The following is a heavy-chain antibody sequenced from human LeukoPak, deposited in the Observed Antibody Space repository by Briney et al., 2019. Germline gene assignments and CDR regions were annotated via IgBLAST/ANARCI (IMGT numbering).Heavy chain of an antibody. J-gene: IGHJ5*02. D-gene: IGHD6-19*01. V-gene: IGHV1-2*02. CDR2: INPNSGGT. CDR3: AREVEGSGWGGNWLDP. Sequence: ASVKVSCKASGYTFTGYYMHWVRQAPGQGLEWMGWINPNSGGTNYAQKFQGRVTMTRDTSISTAYMELSRLRSDDTAVYYCAREVEGSGWGGNWLDPWGQGTLVTVSS. CDR1: GYTFTGYY.